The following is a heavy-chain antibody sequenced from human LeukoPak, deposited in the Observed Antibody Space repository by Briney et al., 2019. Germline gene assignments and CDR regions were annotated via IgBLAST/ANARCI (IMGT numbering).Heavy chain of an antibody. J-gene: IGHJ4*02. V-gene: IGHV1-18*01. CDR2: ISAYNGNT. CDR1: GYTFTSYG. D-gene: IGHD2-15*01. Sequence: ASVKVSCKASGYTFTSYGISWVRQAPGQGLEWMGWISAYNGNTNYAQKLQGRVTMTTDTSTSTAYMELRSLRSDDTAVYYCARARLDVVVVVAATTYYFDYWGQGTLVTVSS. CDR3: ARARLDVVVVVAATTYYFDY.